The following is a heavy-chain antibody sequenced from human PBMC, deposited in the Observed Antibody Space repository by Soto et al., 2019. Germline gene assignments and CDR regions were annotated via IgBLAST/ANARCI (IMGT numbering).Heavy chain of an antibody. CDR1: GYTFTTFP. CDR2: INVGSGNT. D-gene: IGHD5-18*01. Sequence: GASVNVSCKASGYTFTTFPIHWVRQAPGQGLEWMGWINVGSGNTKYSQKFQGRVTITRDTPASTAYMELSSLRSEDTAVYYCARDSGGYNYGYYWFDPWGQGTLVTVSS. CDR3: ARDSGGYNYGYYWFDP. V-gene: IGHV1-3*01. J-gene: IGHJ5*02.